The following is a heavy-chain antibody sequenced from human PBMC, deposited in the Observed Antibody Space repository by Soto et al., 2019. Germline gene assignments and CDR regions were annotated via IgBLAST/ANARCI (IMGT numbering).Heavy chain of an antibody. CDR2: INSDGSST. CDR3: ARVSSSGWYHYYGMDV. V-gene: IGHV3-74*01. Sequence: EVLLVESGGGLVQPGGSLRLSCAASGFTFSSYWMHWVRQAPGKGLVWVSRINSDGSSTSYADSVKGRFTISRDNAKNTLYLQMNSLRAEDTAVYYCARVSSSGWYHYYGMDVWGQGTTVTVSS. CDR1: GFTFSSYW. J-gene: IGHJ6*02. D-gene: IGHD6-19*01.